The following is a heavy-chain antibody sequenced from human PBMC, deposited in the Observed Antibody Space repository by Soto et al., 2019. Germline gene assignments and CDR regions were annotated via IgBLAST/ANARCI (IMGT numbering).Heavy chain of an antibody. V-gene: IGHV4-4*02. CDR3: ASRDPGTSVDY. J-gene: IGHJ4*02. D-gene: IGHD1-7*01. CDR2: IYRTGST. CDR1: GGSFTSNNW. Sequence: PSETLSLTCAVSGGSFTSNNWWTWVRQPPGQGLEWIGEIYRTGSTNYNPSLKSRVTISLDKSENQFSLRVTSLTAADTAVYYCASRDPGTSVDYWGQGTLVTVSS.